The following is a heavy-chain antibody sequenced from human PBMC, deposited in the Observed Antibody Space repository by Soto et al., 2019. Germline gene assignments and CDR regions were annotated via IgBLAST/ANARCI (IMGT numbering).Heavy chain of an antibody. CDR1: GFTFSSYA. V-gene: IGHV3-23*01. CDR3: AKGPRLWILNWFDP. Sequence: PGGSLRLSCAASGFTFSSYAMSWVRQAPGKGLEWVSAISGSGGSTYYADSVKGRFTISRDNSKNTLYLQMNSLRAEDTVVYYRAKGPRLWILNWFDPWGQGTLVTVSS. D-gene: IGHD2-21*01. J-gene: IGHJ5*02. CDR2: ISGSGGST.